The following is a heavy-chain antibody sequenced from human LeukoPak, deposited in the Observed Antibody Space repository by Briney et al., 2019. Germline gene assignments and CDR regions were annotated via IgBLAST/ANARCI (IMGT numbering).Heavy chain of an antibody. J-gene: IGHJ6*03. Sequence: SETLSLTCAVYGGSFSDYYWSWIRQPPGKGLEWIGEINHSGSTNYNPSLKSRVTISVDTSKNQFSLKLSSVTAADTAVYYCAREKYSSGWYYYYYMDVWGKGTTVTISS. CDR3: AREKYSSGWYYYYYMDV. CDR2: INHSGST. D-gene: IGHD6-19*01. CDR1: GGSFSDYY. V-gene: IGHV4-34*01.